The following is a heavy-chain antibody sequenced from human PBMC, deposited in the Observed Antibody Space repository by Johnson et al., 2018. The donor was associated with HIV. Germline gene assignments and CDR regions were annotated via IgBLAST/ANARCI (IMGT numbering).Heavy chain of an antibody. V-gene: IGHV3-30*02. J-gene: IGHJ3*02. CDR3: AEVRLQSITISGVASDAFDI. CDR1: GFTFSSYG. D-gene: IGHD3-3*01. Sequence: QVQLVESGGGVVQPGGSLRLSCAASGFTFSSYGMHWVRQAPGKGLEWVAFIRNDGSKKYYADSVKGRFTISRDNSKNTLYLQMNSLRAEETAVYYCAEVRLQSITISGVASDAFDIWGQGTMVTVSS. CDR2: IRNDGSKK.